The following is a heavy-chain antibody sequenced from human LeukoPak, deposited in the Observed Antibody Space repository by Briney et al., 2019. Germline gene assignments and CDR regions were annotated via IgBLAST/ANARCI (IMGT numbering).Heavy chain of an antibody. J-gene: IGHJ2*01. V-gene: IGHV3-13*01. CDR3: ARGRGGSSDWYFDL. D-gene: IGHD1-26*01. CDR2: IGTAGDT. CDR1: GFTFSSYD. Sequence: GGSLSLSCAASGFTFSSYDMHWVRHATGKGRECLSAIGTAGDTYYPGSVKGRFTISRKNAKNTLHLQMNSQRAGDTAEYYCARGRGGSSDWYFDLWGRGTLVTVSS.